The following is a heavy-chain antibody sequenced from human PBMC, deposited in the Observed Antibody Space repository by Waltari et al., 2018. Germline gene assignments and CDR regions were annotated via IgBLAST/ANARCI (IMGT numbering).Heavy chain of an antibody. Sequence: QVQLQESGPGLVKPSETLSLTCTVSGGSISSYYWSWIRQPPGKGLEWIGYIYYSGSTNYNPSLKSRVTISVDTSKNQFSLKLSSVTAADTAVYYCASTPYSSSPGFDYWGQGTLVTVSS. CDR2: IYYSGST. D-gene: IGHD6-13*01. CDR3: ASTPYSSSPGFDY. CDR1: GGSISSYY. V-gene: IGHV4-59*01. J-gene: IGHJ4*02.